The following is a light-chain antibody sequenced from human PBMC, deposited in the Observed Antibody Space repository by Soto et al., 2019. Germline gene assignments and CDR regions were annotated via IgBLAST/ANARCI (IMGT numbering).Light chain of an antibody. CDR1: SSDVGSYNL. CDR3: CSYAGSSTYV. Sequence: QSVLSPPASVSGSPGQSITISCTGTSSDVGSYNLVSWYQQHPGKAPKLMIYEGSKRPSGVSNRFSGSKSGNTASLTLSGLQAEDEADYYCCSYAGSSTYVFGTGTKVTVL. J-gene: IGLJ1*01. CDR2: EGS. V-gene: IGLV2-23*01.